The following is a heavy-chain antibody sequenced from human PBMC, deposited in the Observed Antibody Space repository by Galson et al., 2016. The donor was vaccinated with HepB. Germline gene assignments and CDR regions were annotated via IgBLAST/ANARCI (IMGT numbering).Heavy chain of an antibody. V-gene: IGHV1-46*01. CDR3: ARDPPRRYGYCLRMDV. CDR1: GYNFITFY. D-gene: IGHD3-22*01. CDR2: IYPDDGHT. J-gene: IGHJ6*02. Sequence: SLKVSCKASGYNFITFYLHWVRQAPGQGLEWVAIIYPDDGHTMYADTFQGRVTTTRDTSMSTVYLEMNSLRSEDTAMYYCARDPPRRYGYCLRMDVWGQGTTVTVSS.